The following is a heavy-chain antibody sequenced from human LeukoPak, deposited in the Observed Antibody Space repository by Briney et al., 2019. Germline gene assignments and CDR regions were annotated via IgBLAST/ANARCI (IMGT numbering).Heavy chain of an antibody. CDR2: INPSGRT. D-gene: IGHD1-14*01. J-gene: IGHJ4*02. CDR1: GGSFSGYY. CDR3: ARVPSGVAEPPTRGDYFDF. Sequence: PSETLSLTCAVYGGSFSGYYWSWIRQPPGKGLEWIGEINPSGRTNYNPSLKSRVTISVDTSKNQFSLKWSSVTAADTAVYYCARVPSGVAEPPTRGDYFDFWGQGTLVTVSS. V-gene: IGHV4-34*01.